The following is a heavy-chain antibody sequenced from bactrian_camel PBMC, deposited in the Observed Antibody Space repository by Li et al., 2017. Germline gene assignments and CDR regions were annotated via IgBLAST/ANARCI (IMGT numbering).Heavy chain of an antibody. Sequence: VQLVESGGGLVQPGGSLRLSCLASGSTFSIYAMTWVRQAPGKGLEWVSGINGDGDITFYADSVKGRFTISRDNAKNTLYLQLNSLKTEDTALYYCANDVDFTGTNYWGQGTQVTVS. V-gene: IGHV3S31*01. CDR1: GSTFSIYA. D-gene: IGHD5*01. J-gene: IGHJ4*01. CDR2: INGDGDIT. CDR3: ANDVDFTGTNY.